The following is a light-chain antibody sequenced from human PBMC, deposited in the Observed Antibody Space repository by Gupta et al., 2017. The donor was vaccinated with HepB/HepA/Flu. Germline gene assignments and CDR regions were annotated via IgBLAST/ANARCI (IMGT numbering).Light chain of an antibody. CDR2: GAS. J-gene: IGKJ1*01. V-gene: IGKV3-20*01. CDR1: QSVSNNY. Sequence: EIVLTQSPGTLSLSPGERATLSCRASQSVSNNYLAWYRQKPGQAPRLIIYGASSRATGNTDRFSGSGPGKDFTLTISRRETEDCALYSWQQDGSSPQFGQGTKVEIK. CDR3: QQDGSSPQ.